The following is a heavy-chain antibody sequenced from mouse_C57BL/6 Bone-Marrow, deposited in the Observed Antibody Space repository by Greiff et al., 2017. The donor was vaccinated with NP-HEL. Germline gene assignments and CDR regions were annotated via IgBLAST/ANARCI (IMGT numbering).Heavy chain of an antibody. V-gene: IGHV3-8*01. J-gene: IGHJ1*03. CDR1: GYSITSDY. CDR2: ISYRGST. Sequence: EVQRVESGPGLAKPSQSLSLTCSVTGYSITSDYWNWIRKFPGNKLEYMGYISYRGSTYYNPSLTSRISITRDTSKNQYYLQLNSVTTEDTATYYCGRDYGSSYWYFDVWGTGTTVTVSS. D-gene: IGHD1-1*01. CDR3: GRDYGSSYWYFDV.